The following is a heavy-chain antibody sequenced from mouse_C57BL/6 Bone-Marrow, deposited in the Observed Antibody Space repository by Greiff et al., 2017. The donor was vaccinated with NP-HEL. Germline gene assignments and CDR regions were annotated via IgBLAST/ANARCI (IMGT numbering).Heavy chain of an antibody. D-gene: IGHD1-1*01. V-gene: IGHV14-4*01. J-gene: IGHJ1*03. Sequence: VQLQQSGAELVRPGASVKLSCTASGFNIKDDYMHWVKQRPEQGLEWIGWIDPENGDTEYASKFQGKATITADTSSNPAYLQLSSLTSEDTAVYYCTTVTTVVDWYFDVWGTGTTVTVSS. CDR2: IDPENGDT. CDR3: TTVTTVVDWYFDV. CDR1: GFNIKDDY.